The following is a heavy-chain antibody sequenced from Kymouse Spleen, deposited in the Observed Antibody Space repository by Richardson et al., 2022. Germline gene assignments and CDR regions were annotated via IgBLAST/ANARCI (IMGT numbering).Heavy chain of an antibody. J-gene: IGHJ4*02. CDR2: IWYDGSNK. D-gene: IGHD5-12*01. CDR1: GFTFSSYG. Sequence: QVQLVESGGGVVQPGRSLRLSCAASGFTFSSYGMHWVRQAPGKGLEWVAVIWYDGSNKYYADSVKGRFTISRDNSKNTLYLQMNSLRAEDTAVYYCAREVDIVATRRYYFDYWGQGTLVTVSS. CDR3: AREVDIVATRRYYFDY. V-gene: IGHV3-33*01.